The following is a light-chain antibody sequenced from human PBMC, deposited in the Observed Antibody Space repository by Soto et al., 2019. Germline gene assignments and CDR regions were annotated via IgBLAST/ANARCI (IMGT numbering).Light chain of an antibody. J-gene: IGLJ1*01. CDR1: SSNIGAGYE. CDR2: ENN. Sequence: QSVLTQPPSVSEAPGQRVTISCTGRSSNIGAGYEAHWYQQVPGTAPKLLIYENNNRPSGVPDRFSGSKSGTSASLAITGLQGEDEAEYYCQSYDSSLSGYVFGTGTKVTVL. V-gene: IGLV1-40*01. CDR3: QSYDSSLSGYV.